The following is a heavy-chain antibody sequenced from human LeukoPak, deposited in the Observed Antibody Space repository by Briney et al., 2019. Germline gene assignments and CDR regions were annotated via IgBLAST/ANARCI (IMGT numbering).Heavy chain of an antibody. D-gene: IGHD3-9*01. CDR1: GFTLSSYW. CDR2: INPDGSRT. Sequence: GGSLRLSCAASGFTLSSYWIHWVRQAPGEGLVWVSRINPDGSRTDYADSVKGRFTISRDNTKNTVDLQMNSLRAEDSAVYYCARDFEAPSNCWGQGTLVTVSS. V-gene: IGHV3-74*01. J-gene: IGHJ4*02. CDR3: ARDFEAPSNC.